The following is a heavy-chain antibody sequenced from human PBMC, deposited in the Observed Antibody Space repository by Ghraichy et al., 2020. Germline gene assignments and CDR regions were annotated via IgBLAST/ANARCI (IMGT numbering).Heavy chain of an antibody. V-gene: IGHV3-7*03. J-gene: IGHJ4*02. D-gene: IGHD6-13*01. CDR2: INGDGSEK. Sequence: AGSLRLSCAASGFTFSSYWMHWVRQAPGKGLEWVANINGDGSEKYYVDSAKGRFTISRDNAKNSLFLQMNSLRAEDTAVYYCARSIAAAGDYWGQGTLVTVSS. CDR3: ARSIAAAGDY. CDR1: GFTFSSYW.